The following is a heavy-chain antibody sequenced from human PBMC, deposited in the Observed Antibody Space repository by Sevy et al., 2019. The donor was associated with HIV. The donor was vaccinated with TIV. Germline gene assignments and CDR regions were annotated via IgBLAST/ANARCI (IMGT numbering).Heavy chain of an antibody. J-gene: IGHJ6*02. CDR3: ARHLQQTRTYHSYYGMDV. CDR2: AHYSGST. Sequence: SETLSLTCSVSGGPISSTFSYWGWIRQPPGKGLEWIGSAHYSGSTYYNSSLKSRATISVDTSRSHFSLKLNSVTAADTAVYYCARHLQQTRTYHSYYGMDVWGQGTTVTVSS. CDR1: GGPISSTFSY. D-gene: IGHD6-13*01. V-gene: IGHV4-39*01.